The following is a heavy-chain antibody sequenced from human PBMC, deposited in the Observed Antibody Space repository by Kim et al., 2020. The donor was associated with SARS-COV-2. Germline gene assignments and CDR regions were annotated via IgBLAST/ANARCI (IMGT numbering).Heavy chain of an antibody. Sequence: SETLSLTCTVSGGSISSSSYYWGWIRQPPGKGLEWIGSIFYSGSTYYNPSLNSRVTISLDTSKNQFSLKLSSVTAADTAVYYCARGTMVRGVIINYYYYDMDVWGQGTTVTVSS. V-gene: IGHV4-39*01. CDR3: ARGTMVRGVIINYYYYDMDV. D-gene: IGHD3-10*01. CDR2: IFYSGST. J-gene: IGHJ6*02. CDR1: GGSISSSSYY.